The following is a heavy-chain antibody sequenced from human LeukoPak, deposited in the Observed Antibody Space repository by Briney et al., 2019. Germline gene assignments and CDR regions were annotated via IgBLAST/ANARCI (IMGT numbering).Heavy chain of an antibody. CDR2: IRYDGSNK. Sequence: PGGSLRLSCAASGFTFRSYGMHWVRQAPGKGLEWVAFIRYDGSNKYYADSVKGRFTISRDNSKNTLYLQMNSLRAEDTAVYYCAKAGGYDMRSYGMDVWGQGTTVTVSS. V-gene: IGHV3-30*02. CDR3: AKAGGYDMRSYGMDV. CDR1: GFTFRSYG. D-gene: IGHD5-12*01. J-gene: IGHJ6*02.